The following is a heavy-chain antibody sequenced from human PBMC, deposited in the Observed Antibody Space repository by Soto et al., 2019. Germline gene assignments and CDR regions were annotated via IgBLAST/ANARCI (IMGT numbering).Heavy chain of an antibody. CDR3: ASSATTTQQLDY. CDR1: DGSSTGYY. Sequence: VEDGSSTGYYWSRINKPPGKGLEWIGEINHSGSTNYNPSLKSRVTISVDTSKNQFSLKLSSVTAADTAVYYCASSATTTQQLDYCGQGTLVTVSS. J-gene: IGHJ4*02. CDR2: INHSGST. D-gene: IGHD5-12*01. V-gene: IGHV4-34*01.